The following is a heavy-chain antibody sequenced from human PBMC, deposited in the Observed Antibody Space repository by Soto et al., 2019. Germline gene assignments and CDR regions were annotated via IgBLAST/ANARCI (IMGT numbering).Heavy chain of an antibody. D-gene: IGHD6-19*01. V-gene: IGHV1-69*13. CDR1: GGTFSIYA. Sequence: SLKVSCKASGGTFSIYAISWVRQAPGQGLEWMGGIIPIFGTANYAQKFQGRVTITADESTSTAYMELSSLRSEDTAVYYCARTAPYSSGGNFDYWGQGTLVTVSS. CDR3: ARTAPYSSGGNFDY. CDR2: IIPIFGTA. J-gene: IGHJ4*02.